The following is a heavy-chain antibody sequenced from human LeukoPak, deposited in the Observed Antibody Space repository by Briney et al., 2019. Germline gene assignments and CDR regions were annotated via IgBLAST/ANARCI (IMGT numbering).Heavy chain of an antibody. CDR1: GLTFSRYW. CDR2: INQYGSEK. V-gene: IGHV3-7*01. CDR3: ARSLGDD. Sequence: GGSLRLSCAVSGLTFSRYWMTWVRQAPGKGLERVASINQYGSEKYYVDSVKGRFTISRDNAKNSVSLQMNSLRAEDTAVYYCARSLGDDWGQGTLVTVSS. D-gene: IGHD3-16*01. J-gene: IGHJ4*02.